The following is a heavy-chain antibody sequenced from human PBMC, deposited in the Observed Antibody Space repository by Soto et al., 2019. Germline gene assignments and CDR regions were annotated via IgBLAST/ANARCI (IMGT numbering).Heavy chain of an antibody. CDR1: AFTFNNYA. D-gene: IGHD3-22*01. CDR3: AKSRYSDSSGGFYDY. CDR2: IGGSGRTT. Sequence: GSLRLSCAASAFTFNNYAMSWVRQAPGKGLEWVSGIGGSGRTTYYADSVKGRFTISRDNSTNTLFLQMNSLRAEDTAVYYCAKSRYSDSSGGFYDYWGQGTLVTVSS. J-gene: IGHJ4*02. V-gene: IGHV3-23*01.